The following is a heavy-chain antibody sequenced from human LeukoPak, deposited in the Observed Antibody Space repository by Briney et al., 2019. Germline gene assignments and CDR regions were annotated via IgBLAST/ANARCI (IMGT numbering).Heavy chain of an antibody. CDR2: IWYDGCSE. V-gene: IGHV3-33*01. CDR3: ARDSYASGSCSLDC. D-gene: IGHD3-10*01. Sequence: GGALRLSCAASGFTFSSYGMHWVRQAPGKGREGVAVIWYDGCSEYNADSVKGRFTIYRDNSKKTLYLQMNSLSAEDTAVYYCARDSYASGSCSLDCWGQGTLVTVSS. J-gene: IGHJ4*02. CDR1: GFTFSSYG.